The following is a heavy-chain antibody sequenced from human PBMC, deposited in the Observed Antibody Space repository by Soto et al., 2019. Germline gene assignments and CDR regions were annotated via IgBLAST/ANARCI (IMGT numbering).Heavy chain of an antibody. CDR2: INHSGST. D-gene: IGHD3-16*02. Sequence: QVQLQQWGAGLLKPSETLSLTCAAYGGSFSGYYWSWIRQPPGKGLEWMGEINHSGSTKYNTSLKSRVTISVDTSKKQFSLKLSSVTAADTAVYDCARVSYDYIWGSYRREHFQHWGQGTLVTVSS. J-gene: IGHJ1*01. V-gene: IGHV4-34*01. CDR3: ARVSYDYIWGSYRREHFQH. CDR1: GGSFSGYY.